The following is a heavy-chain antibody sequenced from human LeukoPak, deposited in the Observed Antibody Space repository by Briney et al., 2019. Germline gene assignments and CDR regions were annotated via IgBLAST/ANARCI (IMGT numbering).Heavy chain of an antibody. CDR1: GFTFSSCA. D-gene: IGHD3-10*01. CDR2: ITGDGTRT. V-gene: IGHV3-23*01. CDR3: ARASYGSGSYYGPSD. J-gene: IGHJ4*02. Sequence: TGGSLRLSCAASGFTFSSCAMTWVRQAPGKGLEWVASITGDGTRTYYTDSVKGRFTISRDNSKNTLYLQMNSLRAEDTAIYYCARASYGSGSYYGPSDWGQGTLVTVSS.